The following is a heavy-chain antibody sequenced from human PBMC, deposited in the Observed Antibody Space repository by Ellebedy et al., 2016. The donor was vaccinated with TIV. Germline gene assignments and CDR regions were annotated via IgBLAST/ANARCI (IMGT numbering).Heavy chain of an antibody. CDR2: IYYSGST. V-gene: IGHV4-39*01. D-gene: IGHD6-6*01. CDR3: ARGNGAARDFDY. Sequence: SETLSLTCTVSGGSISSSSYYWGWIRQPPGKGLEWIGSIYYSGSTYYNPSLKSRVTISVDTSKNQFSLKLSSVTAADTAVYYCARGNGAARDFDYWGQGTLVTVSS. CDR1: GGSISSSSYY. J-gene: IGHJ4*02.